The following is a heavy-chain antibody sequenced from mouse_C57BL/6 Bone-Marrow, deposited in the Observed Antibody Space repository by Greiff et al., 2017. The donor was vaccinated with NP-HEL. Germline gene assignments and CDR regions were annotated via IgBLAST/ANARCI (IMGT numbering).Heavy chain of an antibody. D-gene: IGHD2-1*01. CDR2: IHPNSGST. Sequence: QVQLKQPGAELVKPGASVKLSCKASGYTFTSYWMHWVKQRPGQGLEWIGMIHPNSGSTNYNEKFKSKATLTVDKSSSTAYMQLSSLTSEDSAVYYFARFYYSWFAYWGQGTLVTVSA. CDR1: GYTFTSYW. CDR3: ARFYYSWFAY. J-gene: IGHJ3*01. V-gene: IGHV1-64*01.